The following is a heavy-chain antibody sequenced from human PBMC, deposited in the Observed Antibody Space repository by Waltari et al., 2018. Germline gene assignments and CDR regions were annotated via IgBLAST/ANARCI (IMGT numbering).Heavy chain of an antibody. J-gene: IGHJ4*02. CDR2: ISFDGSDE. D-gene: IGHD5-18*01. V-gene: IGHV3-30-3*01. CDR1: GFTFSYHA. CDR3: ARDGPLQIQSWYSFDY. Sequence: QVQLVESGGGVVHPGRSLRLSCEASGFTFSYHAMHWVRQPPGKGLGWVAGISFDGSDEYYLDSVRGRVTISRDDSKGTVNLQMNSLRPEDTAVYYCARDGPLQIQSWYSFDYWGQGSLVTVSS.